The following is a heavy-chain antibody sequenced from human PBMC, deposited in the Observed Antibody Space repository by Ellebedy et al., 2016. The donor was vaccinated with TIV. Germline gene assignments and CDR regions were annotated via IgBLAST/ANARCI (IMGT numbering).Heavy chain of an antibody. J-gene: IGHJ4*02. Sequence: GGSLRLXXEASGFTFSNYAMNWVRQAPGKGLEWVSAISGSDAGTYYADSVKGRFTISRDNSKNTVYLQMNSLRPEDTGVYYCAKRLRSGAAGTSGYFDYWGQGTLVTVSS. CDR2: ISGSDAGT. V-gene: IGHV3-23*01. D-gene: IGHD6-13*01. CDR1: GFTFSNYA. CDR3: AKRLRSGAAGTSGYFDY.